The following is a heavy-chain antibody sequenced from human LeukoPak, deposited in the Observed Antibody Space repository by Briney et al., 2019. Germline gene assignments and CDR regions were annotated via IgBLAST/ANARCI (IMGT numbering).Heavy chain of an antibody. CDR1: GGSISSYY. CDR3: AREWSGYYTANWFDP. V-gene: IGHV4-4*07. J-gene: IGHJ5*02. CDR2: IHTSGST. Sequence: PSETLSLTCTVSGGSISSYYWSWIRQPAGKSLEWIGRIHTSGSTNYNPSLKSRVTISVDTSKNQFSLKLSSVTAADTAVYYCAREWSGYYTANWFDPWGQGTLVTVSS. D-gene: IGHD3-3*01.